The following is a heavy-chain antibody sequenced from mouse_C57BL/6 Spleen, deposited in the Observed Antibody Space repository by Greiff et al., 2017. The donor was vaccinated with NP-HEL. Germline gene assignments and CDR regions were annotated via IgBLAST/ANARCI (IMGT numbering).Heavy chain of an antibody. CDR1: GYAFSSSW. Sequence: QVQLKESGPELVKPGASVKISCKASGYAFSSSWMNWVKQRPGKGLEWIGRIYPGDGDTNYNGKFKGKATLTADKSSSTAYMQLSSLTSEDSAVYFCARSEGYYGSSYEWYFDVWGTGTTVTVSS. CDR3: ARSEGYYGSSYEWYFDV. D-gene: IGHD1-1*01. CDR2: IYPGDGDT. V-gene: IGHV1-82*01. J-gene: IGHJ1*03.